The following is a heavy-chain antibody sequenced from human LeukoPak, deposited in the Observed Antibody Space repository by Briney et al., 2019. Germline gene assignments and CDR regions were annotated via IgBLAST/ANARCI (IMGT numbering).Heavy chain of an antibody. CDR2: FDPEDGET. Sequence: LWASVKVSCKVSGYTLTELSMHWVRQAPGKGLEWMGGFDPEDGETIYAQKFQGRVTMTEDTSTDTAYMELSSLRSEDTAVYYCATSVAYCSSTSCYLYMDVWGKGTTVTVSS. D-gene: IGHD2-2*01. CDR3: ATSVAYCSSTSCYLYMDV. J-gene: IGHJ6*03. V-gene: IGHV1-24*01. CDR1: GYTLTELS.